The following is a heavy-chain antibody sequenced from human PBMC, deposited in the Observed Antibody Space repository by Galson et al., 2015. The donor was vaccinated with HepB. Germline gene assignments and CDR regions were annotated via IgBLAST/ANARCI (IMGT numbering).Heavy chain of an antibody. Sequence: SLRLSCAASGFTFSSYAMHWVRQAPGKGLVYVSAISSNGGSTYYADSVKGRFTISRDNSKNTLYLQMSSLRAEDTAVYYCVKDVAVALTLFDYWGQGTLVTVSS. J-gene: IGHJ4*02. V-gene: IGHV3-64D*06. CDR2: ISSNGGST. CDR3: VKDVAVALTLFDY. D-gene: IGHD6-19*01. CDR1: GFTFSSYA.